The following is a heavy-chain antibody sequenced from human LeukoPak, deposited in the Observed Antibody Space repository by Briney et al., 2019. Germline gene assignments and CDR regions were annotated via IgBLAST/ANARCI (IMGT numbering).Heavy chain of an antibody. CDR3: ARDRYQNWFDP. V-gene: IGHV4-59*01. D-gene: IGHD2-2*01. CDR2: IYYSGSI. J-gene: IGHJ5*02. Sequence: SETLSLTCTVSGGSISSYYWSWIRQPPGKGLEWIGYIYYSGSIKYNPSLKSRVTMSVDTSKNQFSLKLSSVTAADTAVYYCARDRYQNWFDPWGQGTLVIVSS. CDR1: GGSISSYY.